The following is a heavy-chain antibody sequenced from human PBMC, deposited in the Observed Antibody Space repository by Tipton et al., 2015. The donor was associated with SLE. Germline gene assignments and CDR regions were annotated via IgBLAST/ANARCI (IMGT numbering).Heavy chain of an antibody. D-gene: IGHD1-26*01. J-gene: IGHJ4*02. V-gene: IGHV3-30*04. CDR3: ARDVVGATEGLDW. CDR2: IPYDGSNK. CDR1: GFTFSTYP. Sequence: SLRLSCAASGFTFSTYPMHWVRQAPGKGLEWVAVIPYDGSNKYYADSVKGRFSISRDNSKNTLYLQMNSLRAEDTAVYYCARDVVGATEGLDWWGQGALVTVSA.